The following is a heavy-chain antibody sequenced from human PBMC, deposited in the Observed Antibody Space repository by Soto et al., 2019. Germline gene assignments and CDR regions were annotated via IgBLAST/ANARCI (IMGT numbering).Heavy chain of an antibody. V-gene: IGHV1-69*06. CDR3: ARDLIVYSASYLPNWLDR. Sequence: VKVSCKASGGTFSSYAIGWVRQAPGQGLEWMGWIIPIFGTANYAQKFQGRVTLTADKSTSTAYMELRSLRSEDTAVYYCARDLIVYSASYLPNWLDRWGEGTLVPVSS. J-gene: IGHJ5*01. CDR1: GGTFSSYA. CDR2: IIPIFGTA. D-gene: IGHD1-26*01.